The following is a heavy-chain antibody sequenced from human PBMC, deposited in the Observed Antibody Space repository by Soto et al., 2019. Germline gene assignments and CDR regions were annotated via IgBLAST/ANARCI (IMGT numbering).Heavy chain of an antibody. CDR2: IWYDGSNK. CDR1: GFTFSSYG. D-gene: IGHD2-15*01. CDR3: SRDLLPGRYLL. Sequence: GGSLRLSWAAPGFTFSSYGMHWVRQAPGKGLEWVAVIWYDGSNKYYADSVKGRFTISRDNSKNTLYLQMNSLRAEDTAVYYCSRDLLPGRYLLWGKGSLVTVYS. V-gene: IGHV3-33*01. J-gene: IGHJ4*02.